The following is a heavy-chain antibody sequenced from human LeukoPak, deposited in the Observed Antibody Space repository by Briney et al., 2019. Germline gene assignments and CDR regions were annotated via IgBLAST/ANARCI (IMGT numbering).Heavy chain of an antibody. Sequence: ASVKVSCKTSGYTFTDYYIHWVRQDPGQGLEWMGWINTKTGRTSFARSFQGRVTLTRDPSITPVYMDMAWLTSDDTAIYFCARADFIDAGPYVIAPWGQGTLVTVSS. CDR2: INTKTGRT. CDR1: GYTFTDYY. CDR3: ARADFIDAGPYVIAP. D-gene: IGHD3-3*01. J-gene: IGHJ5*02. V-gene: IGHV1-2*02.